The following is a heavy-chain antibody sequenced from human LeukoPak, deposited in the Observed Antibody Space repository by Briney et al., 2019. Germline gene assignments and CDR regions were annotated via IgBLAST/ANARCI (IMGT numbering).Heavy chain of an antibody. J-gene: IGHJ4*02. CDR3: TRDRTTITLFEL. CDR1: GFSISSYW. Sequence: GGSLRLSCAASGFSISSYWMHWVRQVPGKGQVWVSRISPDGSTTGYADSVKGRFTASRDNARNTLYLQINSLRAEDSAVYYCTRDRTTITLFELWGQGTLVTVSS. CDR2: ISPDGSTT. V-gene: IGHV3-74*01. D-gene: IGHD4-11*01.